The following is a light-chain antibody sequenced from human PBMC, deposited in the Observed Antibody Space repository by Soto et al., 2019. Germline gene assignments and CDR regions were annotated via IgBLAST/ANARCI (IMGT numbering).Light chain of an antibody. J-gene: IGKJ2*03. CDR3: QQSHIPQYS. CDR2: RAS. V-gene: IGKV1-39*01. Sequence: GDRVTITCRASQGIRNHLAWFYQKPGKAPKRLISRASSLQSGVPSRFSGSGFGTDFTLTISSLQREDFATYYRQQSHIPQYSFGQGTKVDIK. CDR1: QGIRNH.